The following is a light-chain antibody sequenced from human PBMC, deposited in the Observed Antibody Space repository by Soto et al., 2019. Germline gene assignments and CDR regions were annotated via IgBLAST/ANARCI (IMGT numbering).Light chain of an antibody. Sequence: VMTQSPDSLTVSLGGGATINWMSSQMVLYCSNNKNYLAWYQQKAGQPPRLLINGASTRDSGVPDRFSGSGSGTDFTLTISSLQAEDAAVYSCQQYFRTPITFGGGTKVDIK. J-gene: IGKJ4*01. CDR2: GAS. CDR3: QQYFRTPIT. CDR1: QMVLYCSNNKNY. V-gene: IGKV4-1*01.